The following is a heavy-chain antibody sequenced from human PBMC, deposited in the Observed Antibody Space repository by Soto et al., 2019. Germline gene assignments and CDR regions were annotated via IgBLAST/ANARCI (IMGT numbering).Heavy chain of an antibody. CDR1: GYTFTSYA. CDR2: INACNGNT. D-gene: IGHD6-6*01. CDR3: ALSALYSSWGLDY. J-gene: IGHJ4*02. V-gene: IGHV1-3*01. Sequence: ASVKVSCKASGYTFTSYAMHWVRQAPGQRLEWMGWINACNGNTNYAQKFQGRVTMTTDTSTSTAYMELRSLRSDDTAVYYCALSALYSSWGLDYWGQGTLVTVSS.